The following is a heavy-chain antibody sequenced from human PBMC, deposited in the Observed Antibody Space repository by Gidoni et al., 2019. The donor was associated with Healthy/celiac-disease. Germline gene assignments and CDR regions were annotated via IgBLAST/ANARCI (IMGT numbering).Heavy chain of an antibody. CDR2: ISYDGSNK. V-gene: IGHV3-30*18. Sequence: QVQLVESGGGVVQPGRSMRLSCAASGFTFSSYGMHWVRQAPGKGLEWVAVISYDGSNKYYADSVKGRFTISRDNSKNTLYLQMNSLRAEDTAVYYCAKWVSSSSVFDYWGQGTLVTVSS. CDR1: GFTFSSYG. D-gene: IGHD6-6*01. J-gene: IGHJ4*02. CDR3: AKWVSSSSVFDY.